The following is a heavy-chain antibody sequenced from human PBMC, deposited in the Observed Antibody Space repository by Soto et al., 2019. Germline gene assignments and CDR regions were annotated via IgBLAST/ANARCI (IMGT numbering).Heavy chain of an antibody. CDR1: GFTFSSYG. Sequence: PGGSLRLSCAASGFTFSSYGMHWVRQAPGKGLEWVAVISYDGSNKYYADSVKGRFTISRDNSKNTLYLQMNSLRAEDTAVYYCAKSLGAPADYWGQGTLVTVPQ. D-gene: IGHD1-26*01. CDR3: AKSLGAPADY. V-gene: IGHV3-30*18. J-gene: IGHJ4*02. CDR2: ISYDGSNK.